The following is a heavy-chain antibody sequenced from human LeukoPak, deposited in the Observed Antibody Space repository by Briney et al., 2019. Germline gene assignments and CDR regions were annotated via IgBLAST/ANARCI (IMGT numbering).Heavy chain of an antibody. CDR3: AKASRHSSGWYYFDY. V-gene: IGHV3-30-3*01. CDR2: ISYDGSNK. D-gene: IGHD6-19*01. CDR1: GFTFSSYA. Sequence: GGSLRLSCAASGFTFSSYAMHWVRQAPGKGLEWVAVISYDGSNKYYADSVKGRFTISRDNSKNTLYLQMNSLRAEDTAVYYCAKASRHSSGWYYFDYWGQGTLVTVSS. J-gene: IGHJ4*02.